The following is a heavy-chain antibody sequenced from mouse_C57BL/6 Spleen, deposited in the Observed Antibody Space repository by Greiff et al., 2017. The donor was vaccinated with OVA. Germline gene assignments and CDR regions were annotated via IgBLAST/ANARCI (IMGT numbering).Heavy chain of an antibody. CDR1: GYTFTSYW. CDR2: IHPNSGST. J-gene: IGHJ4*01. Sequence: QVQLQQPGAELVKPGASVKLSCKASGYTFTSYWMHWVKQRPGQGLEWIGMIHPNSGSTNYNEKFKSKATLTVDKSSSTAYMQLSSLTSEDSAVYYCAREGLRRAMDYWGQGTSVTVSS. V-gene: IGHV1-64*01. D-gene: IGHD2-4*01. CDR3: AREGLRRAMDY.